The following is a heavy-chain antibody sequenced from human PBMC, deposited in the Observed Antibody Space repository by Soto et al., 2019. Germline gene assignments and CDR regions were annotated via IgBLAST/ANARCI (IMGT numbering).Heavy chain of an antibody. J-gene: IGHJ4*02. Sequence: EEEHTTASVKVSCKASGYTFTGYYMHWVRQAPGQGLEWMGWINPNSGGTNYAQKFRGRVTMTRDTSISTAYMELSRLRSDDTAVYYCAREGNDILTGYYGLWGQGTLVTVSS. CDR1: GYTFTGYY. CDR3: AREGNDILTGYYGL. D-gene: IGHD3-9*01. V-gene: IGHV1-2*02. CDR2: INPNSGGT.